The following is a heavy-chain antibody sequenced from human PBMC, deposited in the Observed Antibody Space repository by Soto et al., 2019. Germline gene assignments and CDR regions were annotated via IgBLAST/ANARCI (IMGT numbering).Heavy chain of an antibody. Sequence: ASVKVSCKASGYSFTSLNINWVRQTAGQGLEWMGWMQPSTGRTGYAQKFQGRVTMTRDTSINTAYMELTTLTSDDTAFYYCARGVSAGVDYWGQGTLVTVSS. CDR3: ARGVSAGVDY. V-gene: IGHV1-8*01. J-gene: IGHJ4*02. CDR1: GYSFTSLN. D-gene: IGHD1-26*01. CDR2: MQPSTGRT.